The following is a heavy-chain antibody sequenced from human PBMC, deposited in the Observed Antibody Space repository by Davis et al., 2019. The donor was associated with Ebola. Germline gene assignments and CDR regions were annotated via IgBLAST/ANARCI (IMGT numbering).Heavy chain of an antibody. CDR2: ISAYNGNT. CDR1: GYTFTSYG. Sequence: ASVKVSCKASGYTFTSYGISWVRQAPGQGLEWMGWISAYNGNTNYAQKLQGRVTMNTDTSTSTAYMELRSLRSDDTAVYYCARDSAEYSSSLSMDVWGKGTTVTVSS. CDR3: ARDSAEYSSSLSMDV. V-gene: IGHV1-18*01. J-gene: IGHJ6*03. D-gene: IGHD6-6*01.